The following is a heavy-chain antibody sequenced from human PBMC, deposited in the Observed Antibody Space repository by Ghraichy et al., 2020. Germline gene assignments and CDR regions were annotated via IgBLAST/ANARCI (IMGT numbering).Heavy chain of an antibody. CDR2: ISGSGGST. Sequence: GRSLRLSCAASGFTFSSYAMSWVRQAPGKGLEWVSAISGSGGSTYYADSVKGRFTISRDNSKNTLYLQMNSLRAEDTAVYYCAKRSASAPTLFPLVSCENSPSPTIKYY. D-gene: IGHD5-12*01. V-gene: IGHV3-23*01. J-gene: IGHJ6*03. CDR3: AKRSASAPTLFPLVSCENSPSPTIKYY. CDR1: GFTFSSYA.